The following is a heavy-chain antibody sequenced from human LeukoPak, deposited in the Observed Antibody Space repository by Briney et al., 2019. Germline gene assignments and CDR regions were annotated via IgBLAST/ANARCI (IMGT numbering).Heavy chain of an antibody. Sequence: PGGSLRLSCAASGFTFSSYGMPWVRQAPGKGLEWVAVIWYDGSNKYYADSVKGRFTISRDNSKNTLYLQMNSLRAEDTAVYYCARGKAAAGTQYGMDVWGQGTTVTVPS. CDR3: ARGKAAAGTQYGMDV. J-gene: IGHJ6*02. CDR2: IWYDGSNK. V-gene: IGHV3-33*01. CDR1: GFTFSSYG. D-gene: IGHD6-13*01.